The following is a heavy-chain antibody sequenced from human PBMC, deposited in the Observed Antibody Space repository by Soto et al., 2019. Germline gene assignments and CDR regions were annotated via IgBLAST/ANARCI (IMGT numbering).Heavy chain of an antibody. CDR2: MNPNSGNT. J-gene: IGHJ5*02. CDR3: ARGHGCTNGVCYNWFDP. Sequence: ASVKVSCKASGYTFTSYDINWVRQATGQGLEWMGWMNPNSGNTGYAQKFQGRVTMTRNTSISTAYMELSSLRSEDTAVYYCARGHGCTNGVCYNWFDPWGQGTLVTVSS. V-gene: IGHV1-8*01. CDR1: GYTFTSYD. D-gene: IGHD2-8*01.